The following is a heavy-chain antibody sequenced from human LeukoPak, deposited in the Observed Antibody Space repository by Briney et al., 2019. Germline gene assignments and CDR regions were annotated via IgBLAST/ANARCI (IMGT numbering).Heavy chain of an antibody. D-gene: IGHD3-10*01. V-gene: IGHV3-74*01. J-gene: IGHJ5*02. Sequence: GGSLRLSCAASGFTVSSFWMHWIRKAPGKGLVWVSRISSDGSNTYYADSVKGRFTISRDTAMNTLYLHMHSLREEDTADYYCTRGRGAYGWFDPWGQGTQVPVSS. CDR3: TRGRGAYGWFDP. CDR2: ISSDGSNT. CDR1: GFTVSSFW.